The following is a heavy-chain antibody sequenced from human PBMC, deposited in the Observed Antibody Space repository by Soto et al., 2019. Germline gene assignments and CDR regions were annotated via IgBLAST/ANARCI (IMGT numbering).Heavy chain of an antibody. Sequence: EVQLLESGGDLVQPGGSLRLSCAASGFSFSSYSFTWVRQAPGKGLEWVAGISIGGDKTWHADSVKGRFTISRENSKHTVYLQMKSLRVDDTAVYYCAKWDGYGDHWGQGTLVTVSS. V-gene: IGHV3-23*01. D-gene: IGHD5-18*01. CDR1: GFSFSSYS. CDR3: AKWDGYGDH. J-gene: IGHJ4*02. CDR2: ISIGGDKT.